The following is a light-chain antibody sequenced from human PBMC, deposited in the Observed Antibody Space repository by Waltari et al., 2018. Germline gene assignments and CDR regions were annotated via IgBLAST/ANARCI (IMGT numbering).Light chain of an antibody. Sequence: DIVMTQSPLSLPVTPGEPASISCRSSQSLLHSKGSTFFDGYLQKPGQSPQLLIYLGSNRASGVPDRFSGSGSGTDFTLKISRVEAEDVGVYYCMQGLQTPYTFGQGTKLEIK. CDR2: LGS. V-gene: IGKV2-28*01. CDR1: QSLLHSKGSTF. J-gene: IGKJ2*01. CDR3: MQGLQTPYT.